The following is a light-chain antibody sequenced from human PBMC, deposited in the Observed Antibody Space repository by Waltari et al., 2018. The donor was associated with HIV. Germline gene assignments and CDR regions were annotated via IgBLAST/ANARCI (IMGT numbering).Light chain of an antibody. J-gene: IGLJ3*02. Sequence: SYVMTQPPSVSEAPGQTARITCGENNIGSKSVHWYQQKPGQAPVLVVHDDSDRPSGLSERFSGSNSGNTATLTISRVEAGDEADYYCQVWDSTSDHWVFGGGTRLTVL. V-gene: IGLV3-21*02. CDR1: NIGSKS. CDR2: DDS. CDR3: QVWDSTSDHWV.